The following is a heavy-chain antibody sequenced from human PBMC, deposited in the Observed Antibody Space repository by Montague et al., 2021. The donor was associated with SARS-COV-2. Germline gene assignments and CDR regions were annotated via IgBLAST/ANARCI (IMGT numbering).Heavy chain of an antibody. J-gene: IGHJ4*02. CDR3: ARIPVGSKYYFDF. D-gene: IGHD2-2*01. V-gene: IGHV6-1*01. Sequence: CAISGDSVSSNIATWNWIRQSPSRGLEWQGRTYYRSKWYNDYAESVKSRITIDPGTSKHQFSLHLNSVTPEDTAVYYCARIPVGSKYYFDFWGQGTLVTVSS. CDR2: TYYRSKWYN. CDR1: GDSVSSNIAT.